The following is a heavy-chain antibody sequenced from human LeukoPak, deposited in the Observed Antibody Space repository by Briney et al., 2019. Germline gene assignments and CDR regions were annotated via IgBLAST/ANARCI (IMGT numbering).Heavy chain of an antibody. CDR1: GFTFSDYY. Sequence: GGSLGLSCAASGFTFSDYYMSWIRQAPGKGLEGVSYISSSRSYTNYADSVKGRFTISRDNAKNSLYLQMNSLRAEDTAVYYCARDFPNYDILTGYSYYYYGMDVWGKGTTVTVSS. J-gene: IGHJ6*04. V-gene: IGHV3-11*06. CDR2: ISSSRSYT. CDR3: ARDFPNYDILTGYSYYYYGMDV. D-gene: IGHD3-9*01.